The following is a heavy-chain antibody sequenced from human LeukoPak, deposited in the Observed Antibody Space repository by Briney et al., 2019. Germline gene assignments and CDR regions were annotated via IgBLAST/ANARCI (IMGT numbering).Heavy chain of an antibody. V-gene: IGHV1-2*02. CDR2: INPNSGGT. CDR3: ASRAPINDFWSGYLDDAFDI. CDR1: GYTFTGYY. Sequence: ASVKVSCKASGYTFTGYYMHWVRQAPGQGLEWMGWINPNSGGTNYAQKFQGRVTMTRDTSISTAYMELSRLRSDDTAVYYCASRAPINDFWSGYLDDAFDIWGQGTMVTVSS. J-gene: IGHJ3*02. D-gene: IGHD3-3*01.